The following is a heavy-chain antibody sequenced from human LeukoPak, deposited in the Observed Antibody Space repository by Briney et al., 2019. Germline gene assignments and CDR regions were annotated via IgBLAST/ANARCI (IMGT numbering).Heavy chain of an antibody. CDR2: IIPILGIA. J-gene: IGHJ5*02. D-gene: IGHD6-19*01. CDR3: ARVGNSEYSSGWET. CDR1: GGTFSSYA. V-gene: IGHV1-69*04. Sequence: SVKVPCKASGGTFSSYAISWVRQAPGQGLEWMGRIIPILGIANYAQKFQGRVTITADKSTSTAYMELSSLRSEDTAVYYCARVGNSEYSSGWETWGQGTLVTVSS.